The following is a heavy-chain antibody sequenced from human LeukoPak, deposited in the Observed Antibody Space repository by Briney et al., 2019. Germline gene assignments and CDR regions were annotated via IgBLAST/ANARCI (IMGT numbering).Heavy chain of an antibody. CDR3: ARQGTIVAGTLGTTFDY. J-gene: IGHJ4*02. Sequence: GVSLKISCKASGYSFTNYWIGWARPMPGKGMEWMGTIYPGDSDTKYSPSFQGQATISADKSINTAYLQWSSLRAADTAMYYCARQGTIVAGTLGTTFDYWGQGTLLTVSS. D-gene: IGHD5-12*01. CDR2: IYPGDSDT. CDR1: GYSFTNYW. V-gene: IGHV5-51*01.